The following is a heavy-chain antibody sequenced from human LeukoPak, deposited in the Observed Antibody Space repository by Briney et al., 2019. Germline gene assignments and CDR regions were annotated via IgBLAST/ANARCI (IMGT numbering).Heavy chain of an antibody. CDR1: GFTFDDCG. Sequence: GGSLRLSCAVSGFTFDDCGMNWVRQAPRKGMEWVSGINWNCGGTVYSDAVTDCITISRESAKNSLYLQMNSLTAEDRSLYYCARGPLQTIPTSKGVVYYYPVDYWGQGTVVTVSS. J-gene: IGHJ4*02. CDR2: INWNCGGT. V-gene: IGHV3-20*04. CDR3: ARGPLQTIPTSKGVVYYYPVDY. D-gene: IGHD3-22*01.